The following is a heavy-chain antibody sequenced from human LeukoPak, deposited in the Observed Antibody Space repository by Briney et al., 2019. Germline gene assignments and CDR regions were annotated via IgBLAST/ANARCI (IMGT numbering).Heavy chain of an antibody. Sequence: GASVKVSCKASGYTFTSYYMHWVRQAPRQGLEWMGIINPSDGSTSYAQKFQGRVTMTRDTSTSTVYMELSSLRSEDTAVYYCARVPLHYYGSGSYYVSDSKASDYWGQGTLVTVSS. CDR2: INPSDGST. J-gene: IGHJ4*02. V-gene: IGHV1-46*01. CDR1: GYTFTSYY. D-gene: IGHD3-10*01. CDR3: ARVPLHYYGSGSYYVSDSKASDY.